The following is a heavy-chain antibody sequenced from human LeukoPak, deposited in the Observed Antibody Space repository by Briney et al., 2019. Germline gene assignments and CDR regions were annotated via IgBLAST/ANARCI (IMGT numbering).Heavy chain of an antibody. CDR1: GFTFSSYW. V-gene: IGHV3-7*01. J-gene: IGHJ6*03. D-gene: IGHD2-15*01. CDR2: IKQDGSEK. CDR3: ARHSSYGVDYYYYMDV. Sequence: GGSLRLSCAASGFTFSSYWMSWVRQAPGKGLEWVANIKQDGSEKYYVDSVKGRFTISRDNAKNSLYLQMNSLRAEDTAVYYCARHSSYGVDYYYYMDVWGKGTTVTVSS.